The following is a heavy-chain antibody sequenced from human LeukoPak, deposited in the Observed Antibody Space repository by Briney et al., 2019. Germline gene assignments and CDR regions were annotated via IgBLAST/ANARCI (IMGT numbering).Heavy chain of an antibody. CDR2: IYSGGST. Sequence: GGSLRLSCAASGFTVSSNYMSWVRQAPGKGLEWVSVIYSGGSTYYADSVKGRLTISRDNSKNTLYLQMNSLRAEDTAVYYCARDGVGATTKGAFDIWGQGTMVTVSS. V-gene: IGHV3-53*01. CDR3: ARDGVGATTKGAFDI. CDR1: GFTVSSNY. D-gene: IGHD1-26*01. J-gene: IGHJ3*02.